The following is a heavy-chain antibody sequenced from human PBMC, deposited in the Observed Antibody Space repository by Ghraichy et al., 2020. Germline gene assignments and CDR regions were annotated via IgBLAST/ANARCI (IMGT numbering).Heavy chain of an antibody. V-gene: IGHV3-48*03. CDR3: ARSYCSGGSCSTPYYGMDV. CDR1: GFTFSNYE. J-gene: IGHJ6*02. D-gene: IGHD2-15*01. CDR2: ISSSGSTI. Sequence: LACAASGFTFSNYEVNWVRQAPGKGLEWVSYISSSGSTIFYADSVKGRFTISRDNAKNSLSLQMNSLRAEDTAVYYCARSYCSGGSCSTPYYGMDVWGQGTTVTVSS.